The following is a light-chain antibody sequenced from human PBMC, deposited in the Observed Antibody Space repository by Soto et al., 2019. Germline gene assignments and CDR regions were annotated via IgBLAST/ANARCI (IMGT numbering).Light chain of an antibody. J-gene: IGKJ2*01. CDR1: QSVLYSSNNKNY. CDR2: WAS. CDR3: QQYYSIPYT. Sequence: DIVMTQSPDSLAVSLGERATINCKSSQSVLYSSNNKNYLTGYQQKPGQPPKLLIYWASTREPGVPDRFSGSGSGTDFTLTISSLQAEDVAVYYCQQYYSIPYTFGQGTKLEIK. V-gene: IGKV4-1*01.